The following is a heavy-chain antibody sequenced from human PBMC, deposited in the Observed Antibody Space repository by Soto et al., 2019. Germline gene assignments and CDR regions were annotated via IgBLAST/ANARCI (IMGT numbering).Heavy chain of an antibody. V-gene: IGHV3-30*18. J-gene: IGHJ3*02. CDR1: GFTFSSYG. CDR3: AKDGPYDTTLGAFDI. Sequence: QVQLVESGGGVVQPGXSLRLSCAASGFTFSSYGMHWVRQAPGKGLEWVAVISYDGSNKYYADSVKGRFTISRDNSKNTMYLQMNSLRAEDTAVYYCAKDGPYDTTLGAFDIWGQGTMVTVSS. CDR2: ISYDGSNK. D-gene: IGHD3-22*01.